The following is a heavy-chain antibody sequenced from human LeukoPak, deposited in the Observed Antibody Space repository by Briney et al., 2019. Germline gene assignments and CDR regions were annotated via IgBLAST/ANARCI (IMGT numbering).Heavy chain of an antibody. Sequence: GEPLKISCKGSGYSFTSYWIGWVRQMPGKGLEWMGMIYPGDFDTRYSPSFEGQVTISADKSISTAYLQWSSLKASDTAMYYCSRLGYCTNGICYSLPYWGQGTLVTVSS. J-gene: IGHJ4*02. D-gene: IGHD2-8*01. CDR1: GYSFTSYW. CDR2: IYPGDFDT. V-gene: IGHV5-51*01. CDR3: SRLGYCTNGICYSLPY.